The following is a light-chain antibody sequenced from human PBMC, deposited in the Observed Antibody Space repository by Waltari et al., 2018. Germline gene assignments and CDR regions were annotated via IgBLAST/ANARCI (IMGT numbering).Light chain of an antibody. Sequence: SYELTQPPSVSVSPGQTARITCHAAALPTQYFCSYQQKPGQAPVLLIYKDSERSSGIPERFSGSSSGTTVTLTISGVQAEDEADYYCQSADSSGTFWVFGGGTKLTVL. J-gene: IGLJ3*02. CDR3: QSADSSGTFWV. CDR1: ALPTQY. V-gene: IGLV3-25*03. CDR2: KDS.